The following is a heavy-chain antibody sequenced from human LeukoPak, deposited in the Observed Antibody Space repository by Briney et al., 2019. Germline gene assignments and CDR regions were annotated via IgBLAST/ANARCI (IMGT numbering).Heavy chain of an antibody. J-gene: IGHJ3*02. CDR2: IDPSDSYT. D-gene: IGHD3-22*01. CDR1: GYIFTSYW. Sequence: GESLKISCKGSGYIFTSYWISWVRQLPGRGLEWMGRIDPSDSYTNYSPSFQGHVTISADKSISTAYLQWSSLKASDTAMYYCARHRYYYDSSAPLGAFDIWGQGTMVTVSS. CDR3: ARHRYYYDSSAPLGAFDI. V-gene: IGHV5-10-1*01.